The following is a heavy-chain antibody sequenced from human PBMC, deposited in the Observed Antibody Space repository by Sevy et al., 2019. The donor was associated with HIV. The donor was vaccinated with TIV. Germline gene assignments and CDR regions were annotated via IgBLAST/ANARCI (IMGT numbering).Heavy chain of an antibody. CDR3: ARDLVATIRADYYYYGMDV. Sequence: GGSLRLSCAASGFTFSSYWMSWVRQAPGKGLEWVANIKQDGSEKYYVDSVKGRFTISRDNAKNSLYLQMNSLRAEDTAVYYCARDLVATIRADYYYYGMDVWGQGTTVTVSS. J-gene: IGHJ6*02. V-gene: IGHV3-7*03. CDR2: IKQDGSEK. CDR1: GFTFSSYW. D-gene: IGHD5-12*01.